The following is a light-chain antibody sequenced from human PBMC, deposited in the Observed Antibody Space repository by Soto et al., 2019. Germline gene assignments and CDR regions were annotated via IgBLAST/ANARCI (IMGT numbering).Light chain of an antibody. V-gene: IGKV1-17*01. CDR3: LHHSNYSLT. J-gene: IGKJ4*01. Sequence: DIQMTQFPSSLSASVGDRVTITCRTSQGIGNDLGWYQHKPGKAPKRLIFLASTLDSGVPSRFSGGGFGTAFTLPISSRQPEPSATYSCLHHSNYSLTLGAPTKVEI. CDR2: LAS. CDR1: QGIGND.